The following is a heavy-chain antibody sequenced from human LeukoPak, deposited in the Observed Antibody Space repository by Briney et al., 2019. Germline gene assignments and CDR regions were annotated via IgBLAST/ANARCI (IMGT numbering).Heavy chain of an antibody. CDR1: GGSISSYY. J-gene: IGHJ4*02. V-gene: IGHV4-59*12. D-gene: IGHD3-16*01. CDR3: AIILRRGGIFDY. Sequence: SETLSLTCTVSGGSISSYYWSWIRQPPGKGLEWIGYIYYSGSTYYNPSLKSRVTISVDTSKNQFSLKLSSVTAADTAVYYCAIILRRGGIFDYGGRGPLATV. CDR2: IYYSGST.